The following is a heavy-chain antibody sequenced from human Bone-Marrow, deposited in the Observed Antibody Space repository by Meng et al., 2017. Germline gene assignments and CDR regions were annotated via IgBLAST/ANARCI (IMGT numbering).Heavy chain of an antibody. CDR1: GYTFTGYY. CDR2: INPNSGGT. V-gene: IGHV1-2*06. J-gene: IGHJ4*02. D-gene: IGHD6-13*01. Sequence: QVQRVQSGAEVKQPGASVKVSCKASGYTFTGYYMHWVRQAPGQGLEWMGRINPNSGGTNYAQKFQGRVTMTRDTSISTAYMELSSLRSEDTAVYYCARQYSSRGEDYWGQGTLVTAPQ. CDR3: ARQYSSRGEDY.